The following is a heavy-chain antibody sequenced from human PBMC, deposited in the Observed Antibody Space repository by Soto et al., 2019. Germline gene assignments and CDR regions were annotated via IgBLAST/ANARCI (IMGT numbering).Heavy chain of an antibody. CDR2: IKFDGNEK. J-gene: IGHJ4*02. CDR1: GFTFGWYW. V-gene: IGHV3-7*03. Sequence: EVQLVESGGGLVQPGGSLRLSCAASGFTFGWYWMSWVRQAPGKGLEWVATIKFDGNEKKYVDSVKGRFTTSRDNAKNLVYLQMDSLRDGDTAVYYCAKDRRAGGNYGFYSDFWGQGALVIVSS. CDR3: AKDRRAGGNYGFYSDF. D-gene: IGHD1-7*01.